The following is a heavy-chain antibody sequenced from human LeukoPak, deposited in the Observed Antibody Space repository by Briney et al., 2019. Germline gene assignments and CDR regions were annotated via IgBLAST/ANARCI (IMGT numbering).Heavy chain of an antibody. CDR2: IYYSGST. Sequence: PSETLSLTCPVSGGSISSYYWSWIRQPPGKGLEWIGYIYYSGSTNYNPSLKSRVTISVDTSKNQFSLKLSSVTAADTAVYYCARTDSYYYYMDVWGKGTTVIVSS. V-gene: IGHV4-59*01. J-gene: IGHJ6*03. CDR3: ARTDSYYYYMDV. CDR1: GGSISSYY.